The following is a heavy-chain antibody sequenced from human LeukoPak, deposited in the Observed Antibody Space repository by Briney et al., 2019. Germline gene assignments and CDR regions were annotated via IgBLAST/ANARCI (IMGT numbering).Heavy chain of an antibody. Sequence: SETLSLTCAVYGGSFTGHHWNWIRQSAGKGLEWIGEVNHRGTTNYNPSLKSRVTISVDTSKNQFFLKLTSVTAADTAVYYCARDPTTVVALPYYFDFWGQGTLVTVSS. V-gene: IGHV4-34*01. CDR1: GGSFTGHH. CDR3: ARDPTTVVALPYYFDF. CDR2: VNHRGTT. J-gene: IGHJ4*02. D-gene: IGHD4-23*01.